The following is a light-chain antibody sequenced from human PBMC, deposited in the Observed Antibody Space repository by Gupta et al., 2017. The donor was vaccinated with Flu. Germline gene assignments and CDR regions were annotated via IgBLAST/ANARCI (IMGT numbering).Light chain of an antibody. J-gene: IGKJ1*01. V-gene: IGKV3-11*01. CDR2: DTS. Sequence: EIVLTQSPATLSLSPGERATLSCRASEKISSYLAWYQQKPGQPPRLLIYDTSSRATGIPARFSGSGSGTDFTLTISGLEPEDFAVYYCQQRGNWPQTFGQGTKVEIK. CDR3: QQRGNWPQT. CDR1: EKISSY.